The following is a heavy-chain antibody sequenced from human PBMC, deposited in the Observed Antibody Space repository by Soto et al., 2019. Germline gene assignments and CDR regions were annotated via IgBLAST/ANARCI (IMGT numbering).Heavy chain of an antibody. CDR3: ARTGKFYYYDMSGLPFDP. J-gene: IGHJ5*02. V-gene: IGHV4-4*02. D-gene: IGHD3-22*01. CDR1: SGSIDNVYW. Sequence: SETLSLTCAVSSGSIDNVYWWSWVRQSPGKGLEWIGEISHLGVTNYNPSLERRVSISLDKSKNQFSLKLTSVTAADTAVYFCARTGKFYYYDMSGLPFDPWGPGVLVTVSS. CDR2: ISHLGVT.